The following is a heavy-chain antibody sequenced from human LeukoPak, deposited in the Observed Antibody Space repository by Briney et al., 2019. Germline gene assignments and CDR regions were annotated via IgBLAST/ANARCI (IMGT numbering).Heavy chain of an antibody. CDR3: ARGDYYDSSGYYSY. CDR1: GYTFTSYD. J-gene: IGHJ4*02. D-gene: IGHD3-22*01. CDR2: ISAYNGNT. Sequence: ASVKVSCKASGYTFTSYDINWVRQATGQGLEWMGWISAYNGNTNYAQKLQGRVTMTTDTSTSTAYMELRSLRSDDTAVYYCARGDYYDSSGYYSYWGQGTLVTVSS. V-gene: IGHV1-18*01.